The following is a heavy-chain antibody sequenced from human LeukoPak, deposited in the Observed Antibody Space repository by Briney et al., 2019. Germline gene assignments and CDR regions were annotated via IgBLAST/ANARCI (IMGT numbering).Heavy chain of an antibody. CDR3: ARVSYQEGVDY. V-gene: IGHV4-4*07. CDR1: GGSISGYY. CDR2: IYSSGST. Sequence: SETLSLTCTVSGGSISGYYWSWIRQPAGKGLEWIGRIYSSGSTNYNPSLKSRVTMSVDTSKNQFSLKLSSVTAADTAVYYCARVSYQEGVDYWGQGTLVTVSS. D-gene: IGHD2-2*01. J-gene: IGHJ4*02.